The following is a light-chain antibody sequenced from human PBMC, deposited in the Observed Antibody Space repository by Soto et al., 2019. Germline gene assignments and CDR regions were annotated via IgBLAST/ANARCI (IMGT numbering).Light chain of an antibody. J-gene: IGKJ4*01. CDR1: QSITSS. Sequence: DIQMTQSPSSLSASVGDRVTITCRASQSITSSLNWYQQKSGNAPKLLIFGASSLQSGVPSRFSGSRSGTDFTLTISSLQPEDFATYYCQQSYNTPALTFGGGTKVEI. CDR2: GAS. CDR3: QQSYNTPALT. V-gene: IGKV1-39*01.